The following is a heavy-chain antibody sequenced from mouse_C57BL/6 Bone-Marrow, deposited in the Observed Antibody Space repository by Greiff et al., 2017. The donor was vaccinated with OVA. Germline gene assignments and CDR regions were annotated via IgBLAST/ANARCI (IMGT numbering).Heavy chain of an antibody. Sequence: QVQLQQPGAELVKPGASVKLSCKASGYTFTSYWMHWVKQRPGQGLEWIGMIHPNSGSTNYNEKFKSKATLTVDKSSSTAYIQLSSLTSEDSAVYYCARSFYGSSPYYFDYWGQGTTLTVSS. V-gene: IGHV1-64*01. D-gene: IGHD1-1*01. CDR2: IHPNSGST. J-gene: IGHJ2*01. CDR1: GYTFTSYW. CDR3: ARSFYGSSPYYFDY.